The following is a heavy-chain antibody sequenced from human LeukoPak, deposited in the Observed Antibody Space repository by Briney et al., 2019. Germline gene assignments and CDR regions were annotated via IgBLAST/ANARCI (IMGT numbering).Heavy chain of an antibody. J-gene: IGHJ4*02. CDR1: GFTFSDYY. CDR2: ISSSGSTI. D-gene: IGHD6-13*01. V-gene: IGHV3-11*01. Sequence: GGSLRLSCAASGFTFSDYYMRWIRQAPGKGLEWVSYISSSGSTIYYADSVKGRFTISRDNAKNSLYLQMNSLRAEDTAVYYCARGDIAAALEFDYWGQGTLVTVSS. CDR3: ARGDIAAALEFDY.